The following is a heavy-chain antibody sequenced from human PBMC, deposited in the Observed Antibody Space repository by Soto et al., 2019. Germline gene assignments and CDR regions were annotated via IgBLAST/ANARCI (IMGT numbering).Heavy chain of an antibody. D-gene: IGHD3-9*01. CDR1: GYTFTSYG. Sequence: QVQLVQSGAEVKKPGASVKVSCKASGYTFTSYGISWVRQAPGQGLEWMGWISAYNGNTNYVQKLQGRVTMTTDTSTSTAYMELRSLRSDDTAVYYCARGIVLRYFDWLLKDAFDIWGQGTMVTVSS. J-gene: IGHJ3*02. CDR3: ARGIVLRYFDWLLKDAFDI. CDR2: ISAYNGNT. V-gene: IGHV1-18*01.